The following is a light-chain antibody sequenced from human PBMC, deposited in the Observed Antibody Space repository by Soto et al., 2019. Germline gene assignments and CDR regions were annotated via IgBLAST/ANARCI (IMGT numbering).Light chain of an antibody. CDR3: QQYNSYPLT. J-gene: IGKJ4*01. V-gene: IGKV1-16*02. Sequence: DLQMTQSPSSLSAFVGDRVTITCRASQDIKKYLAWFQQKPGKAPKSLIYGASSLHSGVPSKFTGSGSGTHFTLTSSSRQPEDFATYYCQQYNSYPLTFGGGTKVEI. CDR2: GAS. CDR1: QDIKKY.